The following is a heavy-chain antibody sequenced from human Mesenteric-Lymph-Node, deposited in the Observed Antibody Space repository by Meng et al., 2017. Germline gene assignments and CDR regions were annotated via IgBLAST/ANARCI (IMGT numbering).Heavy chain of an antibody. CDR2: INHSGST. D-gene: IGHD2-21*02. V-gene: IGHV4-34*01. J-gene: IGHJ5*02. CDR3: ARDTGFGVVTGVDP. CDR1: GGSFSGSY. Sequence: SDTLSPTFPVYGGSFSGSYCSWIRQPPGKGLEWIGEINHSGSTNYNPSLKSRVTISVDTSKNQFSLKLSAVTAADTGVYYCARDTGFGVVTGVDPWGQGTLVTVSS.